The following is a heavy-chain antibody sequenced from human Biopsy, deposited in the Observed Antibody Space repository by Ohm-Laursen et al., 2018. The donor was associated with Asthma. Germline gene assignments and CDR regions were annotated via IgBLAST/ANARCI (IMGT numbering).Heavy chain of an antibody. CDR3: VKDIRLQLWGFDS. J-gene: IGHJ4*02. D-gene: IGHD6-13*01. CDR1: GFTFGDYW. V-gene: IGHV3-9*01. Sequence: SLRLSCSASGFTFGDYWMSWVRQVPGKGLEWVSGVSWNSGSIDYADSVKGRFTISRDNAKNSLYLQMNSLRGADTALYYCVKDIRLQLWGFDSWGQGTLVTVSS. CDR2: VSWNSGSI.